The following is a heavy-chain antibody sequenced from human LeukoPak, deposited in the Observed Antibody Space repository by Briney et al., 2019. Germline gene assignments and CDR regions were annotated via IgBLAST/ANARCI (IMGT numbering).Heavy chain of an antibody. CDR1: GGSISSSNW. J-gene: IGHJ4*02. CDR2: INHSGII. D-gene: IGHD3-10*01. CDR3: ARRISALFYSPGSSYLRTYYLDY. Sequence: QTSETLSLTCAVSGGSISSSNWWSWVRQPPGKGLEWIGEINHSGIINYNPSLTSRVTISVDTSKNDFSLKLTSVTAADTAVYYCARRISALFYSPGSSYLRTYYLDYWGQGSLVTVSS. V-gene: IGHV4-4*02.